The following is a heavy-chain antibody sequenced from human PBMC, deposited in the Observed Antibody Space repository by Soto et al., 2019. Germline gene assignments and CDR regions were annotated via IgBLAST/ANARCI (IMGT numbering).Heavy chain of an antibody. CDR3: TKDHVGFCTGGGCYAGGY. J-gene: IGHJ4*02. CDR1: GFTFSSYS. D-gene: IGHD2-15*01. V-gene: IGHV3-23*01. CDR2: IRGGAGTT. Sequence: GGSLRLSCAASGFTFSSYSMAWVRQAPGKGLEWVSAIRGGAGTTYYADSVKGRFTISRDNSKNTLYLQMNSLRAEDSALYYCTKDHVGFCTGGGCYAGGYWGQGTLVTVSS.